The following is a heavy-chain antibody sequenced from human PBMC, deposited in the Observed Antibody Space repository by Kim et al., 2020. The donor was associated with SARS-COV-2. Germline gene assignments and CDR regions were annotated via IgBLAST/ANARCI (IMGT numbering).Heavy chain of an antibody. CDR3: ARSHGARFDP. Sequence: YIYYADAVKGRFTIPRDNAKNSLYRQRNSLRAEDTAVYYCARSHGARFDPWGQGTLVTVSS. J-gene: IGHJ5*02. V-gene: IGHV3-21*01. CDR2: YI. D-gene: IGHD3-10*01.